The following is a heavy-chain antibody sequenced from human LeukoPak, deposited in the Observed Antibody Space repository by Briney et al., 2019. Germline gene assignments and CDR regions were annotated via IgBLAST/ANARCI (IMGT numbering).Heavy chain of an antibody. D-gene: IGHD1-26*01. CDR2: ISWDGGSA. CDR3: ARECPKSAFSWELLDY. CDR1: GFTFDDYA. Sequence: PGGSLRLSCAASGFTFDDYAMHWVRQAPGKGLEWVSLISWDGGSAYYADSVKGRFTISRDNAKNSLYLQMNSLRAEDTAVYYCARECPKSAFSWELLDYWGQGTLVTVSS. J-gene: IGHJ4*02. V-gene: IGHV3-43D*03.